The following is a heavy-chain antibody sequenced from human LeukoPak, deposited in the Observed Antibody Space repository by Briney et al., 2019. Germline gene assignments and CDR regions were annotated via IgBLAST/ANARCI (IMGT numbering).Heavy chain of an antibody. CDR3: ARDQRSLFDI. CDR1: DGSINSDTYY. CDR2: IYSGGNT. Sequence: SETLSLTCSVSDGSINSDTYYWGWIRQPPGKGLEWIASIYSGGNTFHNPSLKSRVTISLDTSKNQFSLKLTSVTAADTAVYYCARDQRSLFDIWGQGSLVIVSS. V-gene: IGHV4-39*07. D-gene: IGHD1-26*01. J-gene: IGHJ4*02.